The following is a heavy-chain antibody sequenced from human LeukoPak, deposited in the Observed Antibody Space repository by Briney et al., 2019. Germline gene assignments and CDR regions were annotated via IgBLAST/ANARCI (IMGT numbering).Heavy chain of an antibody. CDR3: ARVHGGVGATGY. Sequence: GGSLRLSCAASGFTFSRYEINWVRQAPGKGLECVSYISSSGSTIDYAGSVKGRFTISRDNAKNSLYLQMTSLRAEDTAVYYCARVHGGVGATGYWGQGTLVTVSS. CDR2: ISSSGSTI. CDR1: GFTFSRYE. V-gene: IGHV3-48*03. D-gene: IGHD1-26*01. J-gene: IGHJ4*02.